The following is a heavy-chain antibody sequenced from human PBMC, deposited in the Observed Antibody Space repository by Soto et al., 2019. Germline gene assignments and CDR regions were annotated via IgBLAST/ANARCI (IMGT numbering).Heavy chain of an antibody. Sequence: GASVKVSCKASGYTFTSYGISWVRQAPGQGLEWMGWISAYNGNTSYAQKLQGRVTMTTDTSTSTAYMELRSLRSDDTAVYYCARPTYYYDSSGYYYRYFDYWGQGTLVTVSS. D-gene: IGHD3-22*01. CDR2: ISAYNGNT. J-gene: IGHJ4*02. CDR1: GYTFTSYG. CDR3: ARPTYYYDSSGYYYRYFDY. V-gene: IGHV1-18*01.